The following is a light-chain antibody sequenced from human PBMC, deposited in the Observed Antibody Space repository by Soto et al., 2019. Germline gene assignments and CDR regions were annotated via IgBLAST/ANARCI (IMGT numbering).Light chain of an antibody. J-gene: IGKJ1*01. V-gene: IGKV1-39*01. CDR2: AAS. CDR1: QSISSY. Sequence: DIQMTQSPSSLSASVGDRDTVTCRASQSISSYLNWYQQKPGKAPKLLIYAASSLQSGVPSRFSGSGSGTDLTLTISSPQSDDFATYYCQQSYSTPRTFGQGTKVEIK. CDR3: QQSYSTPRT.